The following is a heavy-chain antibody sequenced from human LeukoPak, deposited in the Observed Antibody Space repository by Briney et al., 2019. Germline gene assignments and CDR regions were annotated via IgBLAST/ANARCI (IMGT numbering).Heavy chain of an antibody. D-gene: IGHD3-10*01. Sequence: GGSLRLSCAASGFTFSSYAMSWVRQAPGKGLEWVSAISGSGGSTYYADSVKGRFTISRDNSKNTLYVQMNSLRVEDTAVYYCARGGNYYGSGSPDYWGQGTLVTVSS. CDR3: ARGGNYYGSGSPDY. CDR1: GFTFSSYA. CDR2: ISGSGGST. J-gene: IGHJ4*02. V-gene: IGHV3-23*01.